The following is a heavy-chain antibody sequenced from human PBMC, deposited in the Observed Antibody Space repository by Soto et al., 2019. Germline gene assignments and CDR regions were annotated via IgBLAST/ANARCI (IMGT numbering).Heavy chain of an antibody. CDR2: IYYSGST. CDR3: ARTYDSSGYYHDYYFDY. V-gene: IGHV4-30-4*01. Sequence: PSETLSLTCTVSGGSISSGDYYWSWIRQPPGKGLEWIGYIYYSGSTYYNPSLKSRVTISVDTSKNQFSLKLSCVTAADTAVYYCARTYDSSGYYHDYYFDYWGQGTLVTVSS. D-gene: IGHD3-22*01. CDR1: GGSISSGDYY. J-gene: IGHJ4*02.